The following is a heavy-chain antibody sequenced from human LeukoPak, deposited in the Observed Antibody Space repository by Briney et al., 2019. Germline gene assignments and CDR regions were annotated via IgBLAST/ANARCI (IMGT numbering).Heavy chain of an antibody. D-gene: IGHD1-26*01. Sequence: GGSLRLSCAASGFTFSSYSMNWVRQAPGKGLEWVSSISSSSSYIYYADSVKGRFTISRDNAKNSLYLQMNSLRAEDTAVYYCAGDFETQWELPEYFQHWGQGTLVTVSS. J-gene: IGHJ1*01. CDR3: AGDFETQWELPEYFQH. CDR1: GFTFSSYS. V-gene: IGHV3-21*01. CDR2: ISSSSSYI.